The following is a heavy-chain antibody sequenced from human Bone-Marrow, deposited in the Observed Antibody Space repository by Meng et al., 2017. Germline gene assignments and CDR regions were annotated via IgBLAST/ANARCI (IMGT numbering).Heavy chain of an antibody. D-gene: IGHD4-17*01. CDR1: GGTISSGNHY. CDR2: IYYSGST. Sequence: QRQGAVPRLLKPSKTLSPTVPVSGGTISSGNHYWSWIRQHPGKGLEYIGYIYYSGSTYYNPSLKSRVIISVDTSKNQFSLRLNSVTAADTAVYYCASLYGDSSVWYLDLWGRGTLVTVSS. J-gene: IGHJ2*01. V-gene: IGHV4-31*03. CDR3: ASLYGDSSVWYLDL.